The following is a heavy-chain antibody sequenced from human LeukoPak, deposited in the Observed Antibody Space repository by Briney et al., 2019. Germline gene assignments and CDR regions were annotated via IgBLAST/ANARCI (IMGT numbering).Heavy chain of an antibody. D-gene: IGHD3-22*01. CDR3: ARLQYYYDSNGYYSLYYFDY. J-gene: IGHJ4*02. V-gene: IGHV4-39*01. CDR1: GDSISSSSYY. CDR2: IYYSGST. Sequence: NPSETLSLTCTVSGDSISSSSYYWGWIRQPPGKGLEWIGNIYYSGSTYYNPSLRSRLTISLDTSKNQFSLTLSSVTAADTAVYYCARLQYYYDSNGYYSLYYFDYWGQGTLVTVSS.